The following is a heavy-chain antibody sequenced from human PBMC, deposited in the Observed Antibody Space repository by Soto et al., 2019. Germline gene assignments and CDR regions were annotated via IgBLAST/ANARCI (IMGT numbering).Heavy chain of an antibody. Sequence: QVQLQESGPGLVQPSPTLSLTCTVSGGSISSGGYYWSWIRQHPGKGLEWIGYIYSSGSTYYNPSLKSRFTLPVDTSKNQFSLKLSSVTAADTAVYYCARYVELRAFDIWGQGPMVTVSS. D-gene: IGHD1-26*01. CDR1: GGSISSGGYY. CDR2: IYSSGST. J-gene: IGHJ3*02. V-gene: IGHV4-31*03. CDR3: ARYVELRAFDI.